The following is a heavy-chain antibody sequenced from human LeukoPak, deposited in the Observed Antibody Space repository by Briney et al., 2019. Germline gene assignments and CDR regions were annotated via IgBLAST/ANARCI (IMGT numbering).Heavy chain of an antibody. J-gene: IGHJ4*02. Sequence: GGSLILSCAASGFTVSSNYMNWVRQAPGKGLEWVSVIYSGGSTYYADSVKGRFTISRDNSKNTLYLQMNSLRAEDTAFYYCASAIAVAGTCDYWGQGTLVTVSS. CDR3: ASAIAVAGTCDY. V-gene: IGHV3-66*01. CDR1: GFTVSSNY. CDR2: IYSGGST. D-gene: IGHD6-19*01.